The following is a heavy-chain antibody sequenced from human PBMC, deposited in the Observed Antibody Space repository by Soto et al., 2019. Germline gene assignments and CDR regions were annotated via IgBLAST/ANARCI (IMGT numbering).Heavy chain of an antibody. V-gene: IGHV4-59*01. Sequence: LSLTCTVSGGSISSYYWSWIRQPPGKGLEWIGYIYYSGSTNYNPSLKSRVTISVDTSKNQFSLKLSSVTAADTAVYYCARDSIWFGELLGPFDYYYYGMDVWGQGTTVTVSS. J-gene: IGHJ6*02. D-gene: IGHD3-10*01. CDR1: GGSISSYY. CDR2: IYYSGST. CDR3: ARDSIWFGELLGPFDYYYYGMDV.